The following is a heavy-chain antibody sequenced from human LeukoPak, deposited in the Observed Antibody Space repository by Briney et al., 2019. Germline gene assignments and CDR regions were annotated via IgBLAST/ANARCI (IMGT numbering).Heavy chain of an antibody. CDR1: GFTFSSYS. V-gene: IGHV3-48*01. D-gene: IGHD1-1*01. J-gene: IGHJ4*02. Sequence: GGSLRLSCAASGFTFSSYSMNWVRQAPGKGLEWVSFISTTSSRIYYADSVKGRFTISRDNAKNSLYLQMNSLRAEDTAVYYCARVGATGTADYWGRGTLVTVSS. CDR3: ARVGATGTADY. CDR2: ISTTSSRI.